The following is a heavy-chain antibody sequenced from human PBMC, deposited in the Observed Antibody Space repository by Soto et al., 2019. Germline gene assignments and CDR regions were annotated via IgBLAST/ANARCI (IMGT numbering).Heavy chain of an antibody. J-gene: IGHJ4*02. Sequence: GGSLRLSCVASGFTFSNIWMSWVRQAPGKGLECVGQSKSKVDGGTTDYSALVKGRFTMSKDDSKNTLDLEMNSLIIEDTAVDYGTAGGDYDSWGQGTLVTVSS. CDR3: TAGGDYDS. V-gene: IGHV3-15*01. CDR2: SKSKVDGGTT. CDR1: GFTFSNIW. D-gene: IGHD4-17*01.